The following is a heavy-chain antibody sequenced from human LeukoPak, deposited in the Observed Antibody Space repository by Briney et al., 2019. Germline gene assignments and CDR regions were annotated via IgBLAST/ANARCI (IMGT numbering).Heavy chain of an antibody. J-gene: IGHJ6*03. V-gene: IGHV4-4*07. CDR1: GGSISSYY. CDR2: IHTSGST. D-gene: IGHD6-6*01. Sequence: SETLSLTCTVSGGSISSYYWSWIRQPAGKGLEWIGRIHTSGSTNYNPSLKSRVTMSVDTSKNQFSLKLSSVTAADTAVYYCARVGYSSSSEYYYYYMDVWGKGTTVTVSS. CDR3: ARVGYSSSSEYYYYYMDV.